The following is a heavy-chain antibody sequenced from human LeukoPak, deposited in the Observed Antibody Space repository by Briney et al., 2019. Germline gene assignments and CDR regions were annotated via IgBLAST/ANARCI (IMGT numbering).Heavy chain of an antibody. CDR2: IYTGGYT. V-gene: IGHV3-66*01. D-gene: IGHD4-17*01. CDR3: ARGLTVPTEYYFDD. CDR1: GFTVSGNY. Sequence: GGSLRLSCAASGFTVSGNYMIWVRQAPGKGLEWVSVIYTGGYTDYADSVKGRFTISRVNSKNTLYLQMNNVRAEDTAVYYCARGLTVPTEYYFDDWGQGTPVTVSS. J-gene: IGHJ4*02.